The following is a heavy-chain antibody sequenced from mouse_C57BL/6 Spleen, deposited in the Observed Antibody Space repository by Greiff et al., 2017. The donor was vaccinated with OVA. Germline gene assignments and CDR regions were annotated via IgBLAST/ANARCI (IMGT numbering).Heavy chain of an antibody. CDR2: IYPSDSET. Sequence: QVQLQQPGAELVRPGSSVKLSCKASGYTFTSYWMDWVKQRPGQGLEWIGNIYPSDSETHYNQKFKDKATLTVDKSSSTAYMQLSSLTSEDSAVYYCARGDDYVCAMDYWGQGTSVTVSS. V-gene: IGHV1-61*01. J-gene: IGHJ4*01. CDR1: GYTFTSYW. D-gene: IGHD2-4*01. CDR3: ARGDDYVCAMDY.